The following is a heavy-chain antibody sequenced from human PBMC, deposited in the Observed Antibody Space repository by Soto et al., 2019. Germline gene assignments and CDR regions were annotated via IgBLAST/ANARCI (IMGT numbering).Heavy chain of an antibody. Sequence: SETLSLTCTVSGGSISSYYWSWIRQPPGKGLEWIGYIYYGGSTNYNPSLKSRVTISVDTSKNQFSLKLSSVTAADTAVYYCARGNTIFGVVIRSYYYYGMDVWGQGTTVTVSS. J-gene: IGHJ6*02. CDR2: IYYGGST. CDR1: GGSISSYY. D-gene: IGHD3-3*01. V-gene: IGHV4-59*01. CDR3: ARGNTIFGVVIRSYYYYGMDV.